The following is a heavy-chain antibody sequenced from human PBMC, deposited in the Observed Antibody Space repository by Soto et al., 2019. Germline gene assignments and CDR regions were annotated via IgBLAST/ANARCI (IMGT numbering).Heavy chain of an antibody. CDR3: AKGEDYDFWSGREFDY. D-gene: IGHD3-3*01. V-gene: IGHV3-30*18. Sequence: QVQLVESGGGVVQPGRSLRLSCAASGFTFSSYGMHWVRQAPGKGLEWVAVISYDGSNKYYADSVKGRFTISRDNSKNTLYLQMNSLRAEDTAEYYCAKGEDYDFWSGREFDYWGQGTLVTVSS. J-gene: IGHJ4*02. CDR1: GFTFSSYG. CDR2: ISYDGSNK.